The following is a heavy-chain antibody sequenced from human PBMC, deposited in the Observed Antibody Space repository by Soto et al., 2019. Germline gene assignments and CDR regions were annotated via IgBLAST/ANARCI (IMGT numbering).Heavy chain of an antibody. CDR1: GSSISRYY. J-gene: IGHJ6*02. CDR3: ARDTSGFWSGPPPYYYYGMDV. CDR2: IYYSGST. D-gene: IGHD3-3*01. V-gene: IGHV4-59*01. Sequence: SETLSLTGTVSGSSISRYYWSWLRKPPGKGLVWLGYIYYSGSTNYNPSLKSRVTISVDTSKNQFSLKLSSVTAADTAVYYCARDTSGFWSGPPPYYYYGMDVWGQGTTVTVSS.